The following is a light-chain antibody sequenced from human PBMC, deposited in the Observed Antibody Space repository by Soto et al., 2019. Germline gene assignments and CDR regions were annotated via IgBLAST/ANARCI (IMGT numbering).Light chain of an antibody. Sequence: QSVLTQPASVSGSPGQSITISCTGSTSDIGGYNYVSWYQQHPGKAPKLMIYGVTNRPSGISNRVSGSKSGNTASLTISGLQAEDEAAYYCSSYITSTLVVFGGGTKLTVL. CDR1: TSDIGGYNY. V-gene: IGLV2-14*01. CDR2: GVT. J-gene: IGLJ3*02. CDR3: SSYITSTLVV.